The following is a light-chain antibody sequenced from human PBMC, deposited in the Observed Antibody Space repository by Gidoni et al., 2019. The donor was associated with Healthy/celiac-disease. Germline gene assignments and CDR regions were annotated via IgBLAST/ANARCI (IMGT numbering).Light chain of an antibody. CDR1: SGINVGTYR. Sequence: QAVLPQPSSLSASPGASASLTCTLRSGINVGTYRIYWYQQKPGSPPQYLLRYKSDADKQQGSGVPSRFSGSKDASANAGILLISGLQSEDEADYYCMIWHSSAYVFGTGTKVTVL. CDR3: MIWHSSAYV. J-gene: IGLJ1*01. CDR2: YKSDADK. V-gene: IGLV5-45*03.